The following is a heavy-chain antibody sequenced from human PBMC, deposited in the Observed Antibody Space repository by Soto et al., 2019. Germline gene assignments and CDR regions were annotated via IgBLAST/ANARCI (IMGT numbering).Heavy chain of an antibody. CDR3: ARSVRYCSGGSCYFTRDAFDI. V-gene: IGHV4-59*08. CDR1: GGSISSYY. CDR2: IYYSGSA. Sequence: SETLSLTCTVSGGSISSYYWSWIRQPPGKGLEWIGYIYYSGSANYNPSLKSRVTISVDTSKNQFSLKLSSVTAADTAVYYCARSVRYCSGGSCYFTRDAFDIWGQGTMVTVSS. J-gene: IGHJ3*02. D-gene: IGHD2-15*01.